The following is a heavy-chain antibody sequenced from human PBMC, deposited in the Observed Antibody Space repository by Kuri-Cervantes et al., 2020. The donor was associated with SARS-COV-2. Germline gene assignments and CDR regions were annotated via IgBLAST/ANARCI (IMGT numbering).Heavy chain of an antibody. CDR3: ARSGLMVYAMEFDY. J-gene: IGHJ4*02. CDR1: GGSISSYY. Sequence: SETLSLTCTVSGGSISSYYWSWIRQPPGKGLEWIGYIYYSGSTNYNPSLKSRVTISVDTSKNQFSLKLSSVTAADTAVYYRARSGLMVYAMEFDYWGQGTLVTVSS. CDR2: IYYSGST. D-gene: IGHD2-8*01. V-gene: IGHV4-59*01.